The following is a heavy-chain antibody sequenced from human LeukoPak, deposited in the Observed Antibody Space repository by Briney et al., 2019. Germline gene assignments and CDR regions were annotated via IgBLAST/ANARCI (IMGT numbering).Heavy chain of an antibody. D-gene: IGHD3-3*01. CDR2: IRSKANSYAT. CDR1: GFTFSGSA. CDR3: TRPGYYDFWSGKHTIGADY. J-gene: IGHJ4*02. V-gene: IGHV3-73*01. Sequence: SGGSLRLSCAASGFTFSGSAMHWVRQASGKGLEWVGRIRSKANSYATAYAASVKGRFTISRDDSKNTAYLQMNSLKTEDTAVYYCTRPGYYDFWSGKHTIGADYWGQGTLVTVSS.